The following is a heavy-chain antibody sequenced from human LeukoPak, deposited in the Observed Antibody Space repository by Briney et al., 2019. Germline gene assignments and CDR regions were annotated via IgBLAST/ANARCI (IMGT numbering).Heavy chain of an antibody. Sequence: GASVKVSCKVSGYTLTELSMHWVRQAPGKGLEWMGGFDPEDGETIYAQKFQGRVTMTEDTSTDTAYMELSSLRSEDTAVYYCATDLVPGKWELPSYWGQGTLSPSPQ. D-gene: IGHD1-26*01. CDR3: ATDLVPGKWELPSY. V-gene: IGHV1-24*01. J-gene: IGHJ4*02. CDR2: FDPEDGET. CDR1: GYTLTELS.